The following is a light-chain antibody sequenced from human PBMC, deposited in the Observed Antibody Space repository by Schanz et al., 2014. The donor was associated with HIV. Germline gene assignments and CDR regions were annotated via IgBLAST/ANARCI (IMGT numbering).Light chain of an antibody. CDR3: QQYGNSPYT. Sequence: EIVLTQSPVTLSLSPGERATLSCRASQTVSSRFIVWYQQEPGQPPRLLIYGASSRATGISDRFSGSGSGTDFTLTISRVEPEDYAVYYCQQYGNSPYTFGQGTRLEI. V-gene: IGKV3-20*01. CDR2: GAS. CDR1: QTVSSRF. J-gene: IGKJ2*01.